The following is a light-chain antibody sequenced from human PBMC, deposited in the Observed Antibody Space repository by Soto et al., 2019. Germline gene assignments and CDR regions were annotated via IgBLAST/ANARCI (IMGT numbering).Light chain of an antibody. J-gene: IGLJ1*01. CDR2: EVS. CDR3: SSYTITSTYV. CDR1: SSDVGGYNY. Sequence: QSALTQPASVSGSPGRSITISCTGTSSDVGGYNYVSWYQQHPGKAPKLMIYEVSHRPSGVSNRFSGSKSGNTASLTISGLRAEDEADYYCSSYTITSTYVFGTGTKLTVL. V-gene: IGLV2-14*01.